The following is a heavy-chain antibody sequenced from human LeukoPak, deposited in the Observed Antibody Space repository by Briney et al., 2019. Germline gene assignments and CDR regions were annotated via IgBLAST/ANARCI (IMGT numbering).Heavy chain of an antibody. CDR2: ISDNSYTM. CDR1: GFTFSSYS. Sequence: GGSLRLSCAASGFTFSSYSMNWVRQAPGKGLEWISYISDNSYTMYTADSVKGRFIISRDNARNSLYLQMNSLRAEDTAVYYCTLRWTGALDYWGQGTLVTVSS. J-gene: IGHJ4*02. V-gene: IGHV3-48*01. CDR3: TLRWTGALDY. D-gene: IGHD3/OR15-3a*01.